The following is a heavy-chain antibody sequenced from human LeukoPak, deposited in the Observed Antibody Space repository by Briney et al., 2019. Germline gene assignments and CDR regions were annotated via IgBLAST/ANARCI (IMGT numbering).Heavy chain of an antibody. CDR3: AKETNYYHSGSYWEHIQH. D-gene: IGHD3-10*01. Sequence: GGSLRLSCLASGFTFSNSWMTWVRQAPGRGLEWVANIKEDGSDKQYVDSVRGRFTISRDNAKNSVYLQMNGLRAEDTAVYYCAKETNYYHSGSYWEHIQHWGQGTLVTVSS. J-gene: IGHJ1*01. CDR2: IKEDGSDK. CDR1: GFTFSNSW. V-gene: IGHV3-7*03.